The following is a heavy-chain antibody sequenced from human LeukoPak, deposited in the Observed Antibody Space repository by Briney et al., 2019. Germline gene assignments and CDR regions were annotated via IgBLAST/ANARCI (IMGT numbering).Heavy chain of an antibody. V-gene: IGHV3-64D*06. Sequence: PGGSLRLSCSASGFTFSSYAMHWVRQAPGKGLEYVSAISSNGGSTYYAGSVKGRFTISRDNSKNTLYLQMSSLRAEDTAVYYCVKGVWGYSSSWYDYWGQGTLVTVSS. CDR1: GFTFSSYA. CDR3: VKGVWGYSSSWYDY. J-gene: IGHJ4*02. CDR2: ISSNGGST. D-gene: IGHD6-13*01.